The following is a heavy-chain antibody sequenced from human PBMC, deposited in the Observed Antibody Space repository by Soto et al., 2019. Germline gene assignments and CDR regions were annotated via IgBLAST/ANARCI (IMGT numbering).Heavy chain of an antibody. J-gene: IGHJ5*02. CDR2: IVVGSGNT. Sequence: GASVKVSCKASGFTFTSSAMQWVRQARGQRLEWIGWIVVGSGNTNYAQKFQERVTITRDMSTSTAYMELSSLRSEDTAVYYCAAAAAAGTGWFDPWGQGTLVTVSS. D-gene: IGHD6-13*01. CDR3: AAAAAAGTGWFDP. V-gene: IGHV1-58*02. CDR1: GFTFTSSA.